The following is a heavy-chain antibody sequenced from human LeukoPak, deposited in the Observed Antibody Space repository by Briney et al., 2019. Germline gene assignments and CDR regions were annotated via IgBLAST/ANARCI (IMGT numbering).Heavy chain of an antibody. Sequence: PSETLSLTCAVYGGSFSGYYWSWIRQPPGKGLEWIGEINHRGSTNYNPSLKSRVTISVDTSKNQFSLKLSSVTAADTAVYYCARGGGYSYGYYFDYWGQGTLVTVSS. CDR1: GGSFSGYY. CDR3: ARGGGYSYGYYFDY. V-gene: IGHV4-34*01. CDR2: INHRGST. J-gene: IGHJ4*02. D-gene: IGHD5-18*01.